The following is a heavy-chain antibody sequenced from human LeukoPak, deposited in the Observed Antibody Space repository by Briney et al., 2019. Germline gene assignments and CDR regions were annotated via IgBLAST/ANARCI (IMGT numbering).Heavy chain of an antibody. CDR2: INHSGTT. CDR3: ARDGTPKVADGAGCYGMDV. V-gene: IGHV4-34*01. J-gene: IGHJ6*02. Sequence: SETLSLTCALSGGSLSGYYWSWIRQPPGKGLEWIGEINHSGTTNYTPSLKSRVTISLDTSRNQFSLKVSSVTATDTAVYYCARDGTPKVADGAGCYGMDVWGQGTTVTVSS. D-gene: IGHD6-13*01. CDR1: GGSLSGYY.